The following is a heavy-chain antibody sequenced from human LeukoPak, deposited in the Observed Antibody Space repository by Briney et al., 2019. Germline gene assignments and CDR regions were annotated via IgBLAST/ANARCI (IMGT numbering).Heavy chain of an antibody. J-gene: IGHJ4*02. CDR3: ASGAYDSSGYFSDALFDY. CDR1: GYTFTSQY. D-gene: IGHD3-22*01. Sequence: ASVKVSCKASGYTFTSQYMHWVRQAPGQGLEWMGIINPSGGSTSYAQKFQGRITMTRDMSTSTVYMELSSLRSEDTAVYYCASGAYDSSGYFSDALFDYWGQGTLVTVSS. CDR2: INPSGGST. V-gene: IGHV1-46*01.